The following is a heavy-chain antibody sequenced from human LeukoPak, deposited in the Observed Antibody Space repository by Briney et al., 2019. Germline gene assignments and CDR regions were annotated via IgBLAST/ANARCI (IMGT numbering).Heavy chain of an antibody. V-gene: IGHV3-9*01. D-gene: IGHD5-12*01. CDR2: ISWNSGSI. J-gene: IGHJ4*02. CDR3: ARGFGGYDGYYFDY. Sequence: GRSLRLSCAASGFTFDDYAMHWVRQAPGKGLEWVSGISWNSGSIGYADSVKGRFTISRDNAKDSLYLQMNSLRAEDTAVYYCARGFGGYDGYYFDYWGQGTLVTVSS. CDR1: GFTFDDYA.